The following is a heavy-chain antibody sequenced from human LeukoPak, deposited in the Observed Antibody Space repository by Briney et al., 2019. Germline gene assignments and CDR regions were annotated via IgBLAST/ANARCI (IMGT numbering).Heavy chain of an antibody. Sequence: PGGSLRLSCAASGSTFSRYGMHWVRQAPGKGLEWVAFIRYDGSNKYYTDSVKGRFTISRDNSKNTLYLQMNSLRVEDTAVYYCARDGLAVTTFEYFFDYWGQGTLVTVS. D-gene: IGHD4-11*01. CDR1: GSTFSRYG. V-gene: IGHV3-30*02. J-gene: IGHJ4*02. CDR3: ARDGLAVTTFEYFFDY. CDR2: IRYDGSNK.